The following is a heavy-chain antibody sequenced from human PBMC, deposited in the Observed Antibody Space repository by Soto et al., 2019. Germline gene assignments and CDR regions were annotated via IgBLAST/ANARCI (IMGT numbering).Heavy chain of an antibody. D-gene: IGHD6-13*01. CDR1: GYTFTGYY. Sequence: QVQLVQSGAEVKKPGASVKVSCKASGYTFTGYYMHWVRQAPGQGLEWMGWINPNSGGTNYAQKFQGRVTMTRDTSISTAYMELSRLRSDDTAVYYCARDVSLSSSWNVSSGMDVWGQGTTVTVSS. CDR3: ARDVSLSSSWNVSSGMDV. V-gene: IGHV1-2*02. J-gene: IGHJ6*02. CDR2: INPNSGGT.